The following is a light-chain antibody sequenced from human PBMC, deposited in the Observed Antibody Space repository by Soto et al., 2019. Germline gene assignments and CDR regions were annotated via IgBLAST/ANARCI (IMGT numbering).Light chain of an antibody. J-gene: IGLJ2*01. Sequence: QSVLTQPASVSGSPGQSITISCTGTSSDVGGYNYVSWYQQHPGKAXXLMXXDXSXXXXGXXXXFSGSKSGNTASLTISGXXXXXXXXXYCSSYTSSSTVVFGGGTQLTVL. CDR3: SSYTSSSTVV. V-gene: IGLV2-14*01. CDR1: SSDVGGYNY. CDR2: DXS.